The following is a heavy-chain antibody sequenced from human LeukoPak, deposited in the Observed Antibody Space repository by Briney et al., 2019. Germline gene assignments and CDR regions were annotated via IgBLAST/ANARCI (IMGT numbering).Heavy chain of an antibody. Sequence: PGGSLRLSCAASGFTFSNYNMNWVRQAPGKGLEWVSSISSSSSYIYYTDSLKGRFTISRDNAKNSLYLQMNSLRAEDTAVYYCARSPRGGEFDYWGQGTLVSVSS. CDR2: ISSSSSYI. D-gene: IGHD3-16*01. CDR3: ARSPRGGEFDY. CDR1: GFTFSNYN. V-gene: IGHV3-21*01. J-gene: IGHJ4*02.